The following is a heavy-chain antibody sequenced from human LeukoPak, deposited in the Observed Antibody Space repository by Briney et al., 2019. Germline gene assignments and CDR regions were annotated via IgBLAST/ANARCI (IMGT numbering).Heavy chain of an antibody. CDR2: IYYSGST. D-gene: IGHD4-17*01. J-gene: IGHJ4*02. CDR1: GGSISSYY. CDR3: ARARPYDYGDYFDY. V-gene: IGHV4-59*01. Sequence: SSETLSLTCTVSGGSISSYYWSWIRQPPGKGLEWIGYIYYSGSTNYNPSLKGRVTISVDTSKNQFSLKLSSVTAADTAVYYCARARPYDYGDYFDYWGQGTLVTVSS.